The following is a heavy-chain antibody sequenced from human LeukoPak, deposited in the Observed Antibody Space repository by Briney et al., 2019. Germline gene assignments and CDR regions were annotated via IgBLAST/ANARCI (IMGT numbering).Heavy chain of an antibody. CDR2: INHSGST. D-gene: IGHD3-22*01. CDR1: GGSFSGYY. Sequence: SETLSLTCAVYGGSFSGYYWSWIRRPPGKGLEWIGEINHSGSTNYNPSPKSRVTISVDTSKNQFSLKLSSVTAADTAVYYCASSSGYFPFDYWGQGTLVTVSS. V-gene: IGHV4-34*01. CDR3: ASSSGYFPFDY. J-gene: IGHJ4*02.